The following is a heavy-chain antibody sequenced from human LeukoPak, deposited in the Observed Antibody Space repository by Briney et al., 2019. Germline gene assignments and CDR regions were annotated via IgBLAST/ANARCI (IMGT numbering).Heavy chain of an antibody. V-gene: IGHV1-2*02. J-gene: IGHJ6*03. D-gene: IGHD1-7*01. CDR1: GYCFTAYY. Sequence: GASVKASCKASGYCFTAYYMHWVRQAPGQGLEWMGWINPNSGATKYAQNFQGRVTMTRDTPISTAFLELSRLRSDDTAVYYRARNGVTGTTDYYYIDVWGKGTTITVSS. CDR2: INPNSGAT. CDR3: ARNGVTGTTDYYYIDV.